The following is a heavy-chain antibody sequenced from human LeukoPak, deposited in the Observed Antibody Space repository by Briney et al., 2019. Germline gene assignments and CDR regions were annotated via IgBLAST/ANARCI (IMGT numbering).Heavy chain of an antibody. CDR3: ARHLMVRGVIAWFDP. V-gene: IGHV5-51*01. CDR2: IYPGDSDT. CDR1: GYSFTSYW. J-gene: IGHJ5*02. Sequence: GESLKISCKGSGYSFTSYWIGWVRQMPGKGLEWMGIIYPGDSDTRYSPSFQGQVTISADKSISTAYLQWSSLKASDTAMYYCARHLMVRGVIAWFDPWGQGTLVTVSS. D-gene: IGHD3-10*01.